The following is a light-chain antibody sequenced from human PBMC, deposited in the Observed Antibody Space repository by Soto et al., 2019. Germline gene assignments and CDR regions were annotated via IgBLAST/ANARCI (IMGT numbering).Light chain of an antibody. Sequence: EIVMTQSPAILSVSPGERTTLSCRASQSVNSDLAWYQQKPGQAPRLLIYATSTRATGTPARFSGSGSGTEVTLTSSCLQSGDFAVYVCQQYNNWTPCTFGQGTKVEIK. CDR2: ATS. V-gene: IGKV3-15*01. CDR3: QQYNNWTPCT. J-gene: IGKJ1*01. CDR1: QSVNSD.